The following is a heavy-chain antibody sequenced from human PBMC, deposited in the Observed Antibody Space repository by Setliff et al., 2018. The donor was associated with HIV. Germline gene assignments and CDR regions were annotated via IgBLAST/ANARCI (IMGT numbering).Heavy chain of an antibody. Sequence: ASVKVSCKTSGYAFTNFGVTWVRQAPGQGLDWMGWISPYNGNTYYAQKYQGRVTLSTETSATRNPMYAQAFKGRLVFSLDTSVSTAYLQINSLKAEDTAMYYCARVGSYWSTFDYWGQGALVTVSS. CDR1: GYAFTNFG. V-gene: IGHV1-18*01. CDR2: ISPYNGNT. D-gene: IGHD3-10*01. CDR3: SVSTAYLQINSLKAEDTAMYYCARVGSYWSTFDY. J-gene: IGHJ4*02.